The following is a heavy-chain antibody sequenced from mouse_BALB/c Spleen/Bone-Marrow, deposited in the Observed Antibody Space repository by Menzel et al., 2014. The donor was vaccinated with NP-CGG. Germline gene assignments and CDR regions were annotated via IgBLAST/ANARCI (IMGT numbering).Heavy chain of an antibody. V-gene: IGHV5-4*02. CDR1: GFTFSDYY. D-gene: IGHD1-1*01. Sequence: EVKLVESGGGLVKPGGSLKLSCAASGFTFSDYYMYWVRQTPEKRLEWVATISDGGSYTYYPDSVKGRFTISRDNAKNNLYPQMSSLKSEDTAMYYCANYYGSTWFAYWGQGTLVTVSA. CDR3: ANYYGSTWFAY. CDR2: ISDGGSYT. J-gene: IGHJ3*01.